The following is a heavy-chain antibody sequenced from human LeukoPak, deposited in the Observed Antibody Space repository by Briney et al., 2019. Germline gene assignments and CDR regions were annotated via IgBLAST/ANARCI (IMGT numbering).Heavy chain of an antibody. CDR2: IYYSGST. CDR1: GFTFSSYSMN. Sequence: GSLRLSCAASGFTFSSYSMNWVRQAPGKGLEWIGSIYYSGSTYYNPSLKSRVTISVDTSKNQFSLKLSSVTAADTAVYYCAIRLPYDYGDYGGDFFDYWGQGTLVTVSS. CDR3: AIRLPYDYGDYGGDFFDY. V-gene: IGHV4-59*05. J-gene: IGHJ4*02. D-gene: IGHD4-17*01.